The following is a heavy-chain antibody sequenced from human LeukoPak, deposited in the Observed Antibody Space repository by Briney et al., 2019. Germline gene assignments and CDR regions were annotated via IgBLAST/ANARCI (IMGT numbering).Heavy chain of an antibody. CDR2: ISYDGSNK. CDR1: GFTFSSYA. J-gene: IGHJ4*02. V-gene: IGHV3-30*04. Sequence: GGSLRLSCAASGFTFSSYAMHWVRQAPGKGLEWVAVISYDGSNKDYADSVKGRFTISRDNAKNSLYLQMDSLGPEDTAVYYCARRGYSSGWNRFDYWGQGTLVTVSS. D-gene: IGHD6-25*01. CDR3: ARRGYSSGWNRFDY.